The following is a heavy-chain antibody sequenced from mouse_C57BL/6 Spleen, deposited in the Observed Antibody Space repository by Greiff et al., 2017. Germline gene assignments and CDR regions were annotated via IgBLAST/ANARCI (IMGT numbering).Heavy chain of an antibody. D-gene: IGHD2-5*01. J-gene: IGHJ3*01. CDR3: ARSGYSNCGFAY. CDR1: GYTFTSYT. Sequence: QVQLQQSGAELARPGASVKMSCKASGYTFTSYTMHWVKQRPGQGLEWIGYINPSSGYTKYNQKFKDKATLPADKSSSTAYMQLSSLTSEDSAVYYCARSGYSNCGFAYWGQGTLVTVSA. V-gene: IGHV1-4*01. CDR2: INPSSGYT.